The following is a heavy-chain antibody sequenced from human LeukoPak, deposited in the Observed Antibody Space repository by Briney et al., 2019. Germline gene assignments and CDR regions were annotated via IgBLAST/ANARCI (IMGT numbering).Heavy chain of an antibody. Sequence: PSETLSLTCTVSGGSISSYYWSWIRQPAGKGLEWIGRIYTSGSTNYNPSLKSRVTISVDTSKNQFSLKLSSVTAADTAVYYCARSLAQAAAGTTIDYWGQGTLVTVSS. V-gene: IGHV4-4*07. J-gene: IGHJ4*02. D-gene: IGHD6-13*01. CDR3: ARSLAQAAAGTTIDY. CDR1: GGSISSYY. CDR2: IYTSGST.